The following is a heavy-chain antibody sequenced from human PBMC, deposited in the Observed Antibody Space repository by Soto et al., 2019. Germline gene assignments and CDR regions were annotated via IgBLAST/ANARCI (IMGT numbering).Heavy chain of an antibody. CDR3: ARDRRDGYNFDY. CDR2: ISSSSSYI. D-gene: IGHD5-12*01. J-gene: IGHJ4*02. V-gene: IGHV3-21*01. Sequence: EVQLVESGGGLVKPGGYLRLSCAASGFTFSSYSMNWVRQAPGKGLEWVSSISSSSSYIYYADSVKGRFTISRDNAKNSLYLQMNSLRAEDTAVYYCARDRRDGYNFDYWGQGTLVTVSS. CDR1: GFTFSSYS.